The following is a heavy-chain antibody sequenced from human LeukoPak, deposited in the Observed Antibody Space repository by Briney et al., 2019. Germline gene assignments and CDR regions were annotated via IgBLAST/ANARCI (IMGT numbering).Heavy chain of an antibody. CDR2: INSDGSST. V-gene: IGHV3-74*01. CDR3: AKDTLLRFLGDWFDP. D-gene: IGHD3-3*01. Sequence: PGGSLRLSCAASGFTFSSYWMHWVRQAPGKGLVWVSRINSDGSSTSYADSVKGRFTISRDNAKNTLYLQMNSLRAEDTAVYYCAKDTLLRFLGDWFDPWGQGTLVTVSS. J-gene: IGHJ5*02. CDR1: GFTFSSYW.